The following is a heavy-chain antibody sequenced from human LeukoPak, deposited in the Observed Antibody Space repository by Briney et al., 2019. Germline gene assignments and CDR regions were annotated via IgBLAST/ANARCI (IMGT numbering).Heavy chain of an antibody. CDR3: ARENWVFDH. D-gene: IGHD7-27*01. Sequence: SETLSLTCVVSGYSISSGYHWGWIRQPPGEGLEWIGSVYRSGSTYYNPSLKSRVTISVDTSKNQISLKVRSVTAADTAVYYCARENWVFDHWGQGILVTVSS. J-gene: IGHJ4*02. V-gene: IGHV4-38-2*02. CDR2: VYRSGST. CDR1: GYSISSGYH.